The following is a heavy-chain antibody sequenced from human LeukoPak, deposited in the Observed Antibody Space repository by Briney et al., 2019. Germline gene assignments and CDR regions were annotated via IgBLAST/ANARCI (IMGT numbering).Heavy chain of an antibody. CDR3: ARYYGTSAYYYGMDV. CDR1: GGSFSGYY. D-gene: IGHD3-10*01. V-gene: IGHV4-59*01. Sequence: SETLSLTCAVYGGSFSGYYWSWIRQPPGKGLEWIGYIYYSGSTNYNPSLKSRVTISVDTSKNQFSLKLSSVTAADTAVYYCARYYGTSAYYYGMDVWGQGTTVTVSS. CDR2: IYYSGST. J-gene: IGHJ6*02.